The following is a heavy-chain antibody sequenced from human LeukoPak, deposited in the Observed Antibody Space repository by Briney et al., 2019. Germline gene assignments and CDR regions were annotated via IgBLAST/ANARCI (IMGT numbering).Heavy chain of an antibody. V-gene: IGHV1-69*06. CDR2: IIPIFGTA. J-gene: IGHJ4*02. Sequence: SVKVSCKASGGTFSSYAISWVRQAPGQGLEWMGGIIPIFGTANYAQKFQGRVTITADKSTSTAYMELSSLRSEDTAVYYCARYRGYSSYVGGWFDYWGQGTLVTVSS. CDR1: GGTFSSYA. CDR3: ARYRGYSSYVGGWFDY. D-gene: IGHD5-12*01.